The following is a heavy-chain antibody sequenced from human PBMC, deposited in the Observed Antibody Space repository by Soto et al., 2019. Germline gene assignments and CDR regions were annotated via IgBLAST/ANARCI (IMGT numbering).Heavy chain of an antibody. D-gene: IGHD2-2*01. CDR2: MNPINGAT. CDR3: GRGPSPRAPAGGTPYYYAMDV. Sequence: ASVNVSCKASGYHFTPYYINWVRQASGQGLECMGWMNPINGATGSARRFQGRVSMTRNTATGTAYLELTSLRSDDSAVYYCGRGPSPRAPAGGTPYYYAMDVWGQGTTVTVSS. V-gene: IGHV1-8*02. J-gene: IGHJ6*02. CDR1: GYHFTPYY.